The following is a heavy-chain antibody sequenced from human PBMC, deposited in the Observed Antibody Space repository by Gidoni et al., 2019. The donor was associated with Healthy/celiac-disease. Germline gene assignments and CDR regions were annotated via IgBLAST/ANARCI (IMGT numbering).Heavy chain of an antibody. Sequence: QVQLQESGPGLVKPSETLSPTCTVSGGSISSYYWSWIRQPPGKGLEWIGYIYYSGSTNYNPSLKSRVTISVDTSKNQFSLKLSSVTAADTAVYYCASSVGYDILTGYRNYFDYWGQGTLVTVSS. CDR2: IYYSGST. CDR1: GGSISSYY. V-gene: IGHV4-59*01. D-gene: IGHD3-9*01. J-gene: IGHJ4*02. CDR3: ASSVGYDILTGYRNYFDY.